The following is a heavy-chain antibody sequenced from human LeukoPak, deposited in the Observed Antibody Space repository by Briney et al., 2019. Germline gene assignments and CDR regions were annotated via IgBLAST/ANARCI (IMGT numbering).Heavy chain of an antibody. V-gene: IGHV4-59*08. CDR2: LYYSGST. Sequence: SETLSLTCTVSGDSIRRYYWSWIRQPPGKGLEWIGYLYYSGSTSYNPSLKSRVTISADTSKNQFSLRLSSVTAADTAVYYCARRSAWYDYWGQGTLVTVTS. CDR3: ARRSAWYDY. J-gene: IGHJ4*02. D-gene: IGHD6-19*01. CDR1: GDSIRRYY.